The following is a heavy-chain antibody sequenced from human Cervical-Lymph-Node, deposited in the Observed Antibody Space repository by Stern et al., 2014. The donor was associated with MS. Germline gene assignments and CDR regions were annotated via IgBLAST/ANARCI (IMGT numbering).Heavy chain of an antibody. D-gene: IGHD1-1*01. Sequence: VQLGQSGGGVIQPGGSLRLSCTASGFTVSRDYMTWVRQAPGKGLEWGSLITNVGSTFYTDSVKGRFTISRDDSKNTVYLHMTSLRAEDTAMYYCARDTSSPERSDWWGQGTLVTVSS. CDR1: GFTVSRDY. J-gene: IGHJ4*02. V-gene: IGHV3-53*01. CDR3: ARDTSSPERSDW. CDR2: ITNVGST.